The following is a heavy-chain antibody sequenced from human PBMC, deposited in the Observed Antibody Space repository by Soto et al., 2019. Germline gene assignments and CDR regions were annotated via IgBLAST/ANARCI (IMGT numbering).Heavy chain of an antibody. CDR1: GFNFNDYA. V-gene: IGHV3-9*01. D-gene: IGHD5-18*01. J-gene: IGHJ4*02. CDR2: ITWYSGDT. CDR3: AKDHLGGAMAVPFFDS. Sequence: EVQLVESGGGLVRPGSSRRLSCAASGFNFNDYAMHWVRQAPGKGLEWVSGITWYSGDTGYADSVKGRFTVSRDNAKKSVYLEINNLRPEDTALYYCAKDHLGGAMAVPFFDSRGQGALVTVSS.